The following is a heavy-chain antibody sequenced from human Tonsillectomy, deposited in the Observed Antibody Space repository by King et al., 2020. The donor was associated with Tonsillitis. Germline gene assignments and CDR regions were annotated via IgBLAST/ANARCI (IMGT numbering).Heavy chain of an antibody. CDR1: GFTFSSSW. J-gene: IGHJ4*02. CDR3: ARDHAYSSFDY. CDR2: IKPDGSEK. Sequence: VQLVESGGGLVQPGGSLKLSCVASGFTFSSSWMTWVRQAPGKGLQWVATIKPDGSEKYYADSVKGRFTVSRDNAENSLDLQMNSLRSEDTALYYCARDHAYSSFDYWGQGTLVTVSS. D-gene: IGHD6-19*01. V-gene: IGHV3-7*04.